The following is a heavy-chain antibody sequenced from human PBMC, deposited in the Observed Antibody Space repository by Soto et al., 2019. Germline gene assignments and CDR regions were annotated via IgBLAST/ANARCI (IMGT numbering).Heavy chain of an antibody. V-gene: IGHV4-30-4*01. CDR1: GGSISSGDSY. D-gene: IGHD3-10*01. Sequence: QVQLQESGPGLVKPSQTLSLTCTVSGGSISSGDSYWSWIRQPPGKGLEWIGYIYYSGSTYYNPSLQSRVTISVDTSKNQFSLKLSSVTAADTAVYYCAKGGDAYNDRVGMDVWGQGTTVTVSS. CDR3: AKGGDAYNDRVGMDV. J-gene: IGHJ6*02. CDR2: IYYSGST.